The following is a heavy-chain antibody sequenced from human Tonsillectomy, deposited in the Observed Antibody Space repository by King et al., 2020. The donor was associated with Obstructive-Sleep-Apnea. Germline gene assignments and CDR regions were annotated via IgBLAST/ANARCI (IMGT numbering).Heavy chain of an antibody. V-gene: IGHV5-51*01. D-gene: IGHD3-9*01. Sequence: QLVQSGAEVKKPGESLKISCKGSGYSFTNYFIGWVRQMPGKGLEWMGIIYPDDSDTRYSPSFQGQVTISADKSISTAYLQWSSLKASDTAIYYCARRGDILTAYPLLPDFWGQGTLVTVSS. CDR2: IYPDDSDT. CDR1: GYSFTNYF. CDR3: ARRGDILTAYPLLPDF. J-gene: IGHJ4*02.